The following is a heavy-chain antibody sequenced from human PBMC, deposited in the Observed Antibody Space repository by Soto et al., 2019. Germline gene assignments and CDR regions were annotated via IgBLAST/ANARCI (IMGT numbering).Heavy chain of an antibody. CDR2: MNPNSGNT. D-gene: IGHD2-2*01. J-gene: IGHJ6*02. CDR3: AGGSPYFRGFHPPPCSSTSCYYYGMDF. V-gene: IGHV1-8*01. Sequence: ASVKVSCKASGYTFTSYDINWVRQATGQGLEWMGWMNPNSGNTGYAQKFQGRVTMTRNTSISTAYMELSSLRSEDTAVYYCAGGSPYFRGFHPPPCSSTSCYYYGMDFLGQGTAVTVSS. CDR1: GYTFTSYD.